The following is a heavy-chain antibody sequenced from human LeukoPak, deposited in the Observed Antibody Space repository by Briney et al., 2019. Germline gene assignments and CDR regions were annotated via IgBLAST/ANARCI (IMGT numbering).Heavy chain of an antibody. J-gene: IGHJ3*02. CDR3: ARDSMTSYCSSTSCPGGDAFDI. Sequence: GGSLRLSCAASGFTFSDYYMSWIRQAPGKGLEWVSYISSSGSTIYYADSVKGRFTISRDNAKNSLYLQMNSLRAEDTAVYYCARDSMTSYCSSTSCPGGDAFDIWGQGTMVTVSS. V-gene: IGHV3-11*04. CDR2: ISSSGSTI. CDR1: GFTFSDYY. D-gene: IGHD2-2*01.